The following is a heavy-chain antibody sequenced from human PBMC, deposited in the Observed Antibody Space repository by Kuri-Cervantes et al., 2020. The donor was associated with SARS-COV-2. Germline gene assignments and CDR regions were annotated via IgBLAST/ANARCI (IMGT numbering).Heavy chain of an antibody. CDR2: IKQDGSEK. CDR3: VRDGDHWNFDY. J-gene: IGHJ4*02. V-gene: IGHV3-7*01. Sequence: GGSLRLSCAASGFTFSGHWIHWVRQAPGKGLEWVANIKQDGSEKYYVDSVKGRFTISRDNAKNSLYLQMNRLRAEDTAVYYCVRDGDHWNFDYWGQGTLVTVSS. D-gene: IGHD1-1*01. CDR1: GFTFSGHW.